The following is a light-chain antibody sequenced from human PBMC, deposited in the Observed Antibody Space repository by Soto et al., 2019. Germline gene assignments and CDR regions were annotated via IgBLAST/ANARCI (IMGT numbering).Light chain of an antibody. CDR1: QSVAPY. CDR3: QQRSVWPPIT. Sequence: EIILTQSPATLSLSPGERATLSCTASQSVAPYLLWYQQKPGQAPRLLIYDVSKRATGIPARFSGTWSGSDFTLTISSLEPEDSAVYFCQQRSVWPPITFGQGTRLEIK. CDR2: DVS. J-gene: IGKJ5*01. V-gene: IGKV3-11*01.